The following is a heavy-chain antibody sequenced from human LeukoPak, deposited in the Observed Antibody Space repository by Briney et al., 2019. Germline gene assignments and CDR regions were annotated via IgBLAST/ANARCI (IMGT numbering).Heavy chain of an antibody. CDR1: GGTFSSDA. V-gene: IGHV1-69*04. CDR3: ARDQPRAKLLDS. J-gene: IGHJ4*02. CDR2: IIPILNIP. Sequence: GASVKVSCKASGGTFSSDAFSWVRQAPGQGLEWMGRIIPILNIPNFAQKFEGRVTITADKSTTTVNMELRSLRSEDTAVYFCARDQPRAKLLDSWGQGTLVTVSS.